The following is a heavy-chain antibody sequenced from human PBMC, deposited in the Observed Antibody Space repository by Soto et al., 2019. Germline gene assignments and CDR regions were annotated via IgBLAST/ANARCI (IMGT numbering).Heavy chain of an antibody. Sequence: ASVKVSCKASGNTFSSYDINWVRQATGHGLEWMRWSNPNSGNIGYAQKFQGRVTMTRDTAIRTAYMEVSRLRSDDTAVYYCARGRASGSYYLLDYWGQGTLVTVSS. D-gene: IGHD3-10*01. CDR3: ARGRASGSYYLLDY. J-gene: IGHJ4*02. CDR1: GNTFSSYD. CDR2: SNPNSGNI. V-gene: IGHV1-8*01.